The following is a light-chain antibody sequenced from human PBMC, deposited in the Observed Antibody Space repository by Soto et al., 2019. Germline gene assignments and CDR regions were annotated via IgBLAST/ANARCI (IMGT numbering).Light chain of an antibody. CDR2: DVS. Sequence: EILLTQSPVTLSWSPGERATLSWRASQSVRRRLAWYQKKNGQAPRLLTYDVSNRATGIPARLSRSGYGTDLTLTISSLEHEDFEVYYCQQRDYWQVTFGHGTRLEIK. CDR1: QSVRRR. V-gene: IGKV3-11*01. J-gene: IGKJ5*01. CDR3: QQRDYWQVT.